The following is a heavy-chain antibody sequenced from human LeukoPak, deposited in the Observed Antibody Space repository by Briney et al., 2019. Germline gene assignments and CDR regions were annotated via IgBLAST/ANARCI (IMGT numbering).Heavy chain of an antibody. CDR3: ARVPLHDDSGHYYPH. Sequence: ASVKVSCKASGYTFTSYGISWVRQAPGQGLEWMGWISAYNGNTNYAQKFQGRVTMTTDTSTSTAYMELSSLRSEDTAVYYCARVPLHDDSGHYYPHWGQGTLVTVSS. J-gene: IGHJ1*01. CDR1: GYTFTSYG. CDR2: ISAYNGNT. D-gene: IGHD3-22*01. V-gene: IGHV1-18*01.